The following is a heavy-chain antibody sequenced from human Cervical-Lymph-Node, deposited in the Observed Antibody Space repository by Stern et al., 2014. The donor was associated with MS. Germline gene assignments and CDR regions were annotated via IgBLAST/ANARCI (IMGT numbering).Heavy chain of an antibody. D-gene: IGHD2-21*02. CDR1: GYTFTSYY. CDR3: ARAAVTGVVTAIISYFDY. J-gene: IGHJ4*02. Sequence: QVQLVQSGAEVKKPGASVKVSCKASGYTFTSYYMHWVRQAPGQGLEWMGIINPSGGSTSYAQKFQGRVTMTRDTSTSTVYMELSSLRSEDTAVYYCARAAVTGVVTAIISYFDYWGQGTLVTVSS. CDR2: INPSGGST. V-gene: IGHV1-46*03.